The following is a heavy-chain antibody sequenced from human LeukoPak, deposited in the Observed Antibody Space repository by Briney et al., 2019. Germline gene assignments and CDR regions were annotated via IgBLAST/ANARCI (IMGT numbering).Heavy chain of an antibody. Sequence: SVKVSCKASGGTFSSYAISWVRQAPGQGLEWMGGIIPIFGTANYAQKFQGRVTITADESTSTAYMELSSLRSEDTAVYYCARGYCSSTSCYTAAYYYYMDVWGKGTTVTVSS. D-gene: IGHD2-2*02. CDR3: ARGYCSSTSCYTAAYYYYMDV. V-gene: IGHV1-69*13. CDR1: GGTFSSYA. J-gene: IGHJ6*03. CDR2: IIPIFGTA.